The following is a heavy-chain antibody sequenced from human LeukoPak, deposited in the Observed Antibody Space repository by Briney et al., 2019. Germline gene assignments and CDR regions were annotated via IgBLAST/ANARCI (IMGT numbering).Heavy chain of an antibody. CDR1: GFTFSNHW. CDR2: IKQDGSEA. V-gene: IGHV3-7*04. CDR3: ARVEWMGRMDY. D-gene: IGHD3-3*01. J-gene: IGHJ4*02. Sequence: GGSLRLSCAASGFTFSNHWMSWVRQAPGKGLERVANIKQDGSEAYDGDSVKGRFTISRDNAKNSLYLQMNSLRAEDTAVYYCARVEWMGRMDYWGQGTLITVSS.